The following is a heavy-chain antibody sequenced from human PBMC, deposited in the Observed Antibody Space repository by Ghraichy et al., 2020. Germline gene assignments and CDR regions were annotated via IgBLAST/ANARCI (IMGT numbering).Heavy chain of an antibody. CDR2: IWYDGSNK. D-gene: IGHD6-13*01. CDR1: GFTFSSYG. J-gene: IGHJ3*02. Sequence: LSLTCAASGFTFSSYGMHWVRQAPGKGLEWVAVIWYDGSNKYYADSVKGRFTISRDNSKNTLYLQMNSLRAEDTAVYYCARDEAGMRAHGAFDIWGQGTMVTVSS. V-gene: IGHV3-33*01. CDR3: ARDEAGMRAHGAFDI.